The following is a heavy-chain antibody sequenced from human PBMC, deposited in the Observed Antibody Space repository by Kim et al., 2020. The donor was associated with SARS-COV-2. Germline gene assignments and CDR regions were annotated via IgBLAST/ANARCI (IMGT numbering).Heavy chain of an antibody. V-gene: IGHV3-30*18. CDR3: AKDGLGIGATVVTPDFDY. CDR1: GFTFSSYG. D-gene: IGHD4-17*01. Sequence: WGSLRLSCAASGFTFSSYGMHWVRQAPGKGLEWVAVISYDGSNKYYADSVKGRFTISRDNSKNTLYLQMNSLRAEDTAVYYCAKDGLGIGATVVTPDFDYWGQGTLVTVSS. CDR2: ISYDGSNK. J-gene: IGHJ4*02.